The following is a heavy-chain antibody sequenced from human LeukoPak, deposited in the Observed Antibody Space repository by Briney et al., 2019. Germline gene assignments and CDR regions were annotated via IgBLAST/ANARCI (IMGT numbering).Heavy chain of an antibody. Sequence: ASVKVSCKASGYTFTSYDINWVRQATGQGLEWMGWMNPNSGNTGYAQKFQGRVTMTRNTSISTAYMELSSLRSEDAAVYYCARGRIAVAGPKGDWFDPWGQGTLFTVSS. CDR3: ARGRIAVAGPKGDWFDP. CDR2: MNPNSGNT. J-gene: IGHJ5*02. CDR1: GYTFTSYD. V-gene: IGHV1-8*01. D-gene: IGHD6-19*01.